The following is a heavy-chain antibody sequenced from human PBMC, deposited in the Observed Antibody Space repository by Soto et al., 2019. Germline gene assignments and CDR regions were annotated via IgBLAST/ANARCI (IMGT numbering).Heavy chain of an antibody. CDR2: IIPILGIA. CDR3: ASFTSMGMDV. Sequence: QVQLVQSGAEVKKPGSSVKVSCKASGGTFSSYTINWVRQAPGQGLEWMGRIIPILGIANYAQKFQGRVTITADNSTSTAYMELSSLRSEDTAVYYSASFTSMGMDVWGQGTTVTVSS. J-gene: IGHJ6*02. CDR1: GGTFSSYT. D-gene: IGHD3-3*01. V-gene: IGHV1-69*02.